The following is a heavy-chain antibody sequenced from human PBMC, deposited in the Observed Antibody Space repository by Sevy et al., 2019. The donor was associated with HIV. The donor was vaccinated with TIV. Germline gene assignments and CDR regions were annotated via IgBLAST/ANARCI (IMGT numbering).Heavy chain of an antibody. CDR3: AGENAWGRGYS. V-gene: IGHV4-59*08. Sequence: SETLSLTCTVSGGSITSLYWNWIRQPPGKGLEWIANIYYNGHINYNPSLKRRFTLSLDTSKNQFYLRLSSVTAADTAMYYCAGENAWGRGYSWGQGTLVTVSS. CDR1: GGSITSLY. D-gene: IGHD1-26*01. CDR2: IYYNGHI. J-gene: IGHJ4*02.